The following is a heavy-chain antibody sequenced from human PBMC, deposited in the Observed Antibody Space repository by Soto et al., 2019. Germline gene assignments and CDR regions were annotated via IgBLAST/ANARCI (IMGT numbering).Heavy chain of an antibody. Sequence: SETLSLTCTVSGGSIISSSYYWVWIRQPPGKGLEWIGSIYYSGSTYYNPSLKSRVTISVDTSKNQFSLKLSSVTAADTAVYYCARLVAVAGTNDYWGQGTLVTVSS. D-gene: IGHD6-19*01. J-gene: IGHJ4*02. CDR2: IYYSGST. CDR3: ARLVAVAGTNDY. V-gene: IGHV4-39*01. CDR1: GGSIISSSYY.